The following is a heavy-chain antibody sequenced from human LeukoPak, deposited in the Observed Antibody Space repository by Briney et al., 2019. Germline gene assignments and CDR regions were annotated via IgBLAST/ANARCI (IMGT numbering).Heavy chain of an antibody. CDR2: ISAYNGNT. D-gene: IGHD5-18*01. J-gene: IGHJ4*02. CDR3: AILLRGYSYGYPPFAY. CDR1: GYTFTGYG. Sequence: ASVKVSCKASGYTFTGYGISWVRQAPGQGLEWMGWISAYNGNTNYAQKLQGRVTMTTDTSTSTAYMELRSLRSDDTAVYYCAILLRGYSYGYPPFAYWGQGTLVTVSS. V-gene: IGHV1-18*01.